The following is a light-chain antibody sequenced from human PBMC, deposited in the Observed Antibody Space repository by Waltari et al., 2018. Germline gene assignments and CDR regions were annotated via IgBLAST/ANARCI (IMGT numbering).Light chain of an antibody. CDR1: YSNLGSHY. Sequence: QSVLTQPPSASGTPGQRVSISCPGSYSNLGSHYLYWYQQLPGAAPTLLIYRNNQRPSGVPDRFSASKYGTSASLAISGLRSEDEAVYYCAAWDESHYVFGPGTKVTVL. V-gene: IGLV1-47*01. J-gene: IGLJ1*01. CDR3: AAWDESHYV. CDR2: RNN.